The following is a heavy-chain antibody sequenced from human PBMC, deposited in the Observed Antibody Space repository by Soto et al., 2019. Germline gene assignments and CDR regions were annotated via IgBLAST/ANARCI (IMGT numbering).Heavy chain of an antibody. CDR1: GFTFSSYA. V-gene: IGHV3-23*01. CDR2: ISGSGGST. CDR3: AKDPHDHFWSGESGYYYGMDV. D-gene: IGHD3-3*02. Sequence: GGSLRLSCAASGFTFSSYAMSWVRQAPGKGLEWVSAISGSGGSTYYADSVKGRFTISRDNSKNTLYLQMNSLRAEDTAVYYCAKDPHDHFWSGESGYYYGMDVWGQGTTVTVSS. J-gene: IGHJ6*02.